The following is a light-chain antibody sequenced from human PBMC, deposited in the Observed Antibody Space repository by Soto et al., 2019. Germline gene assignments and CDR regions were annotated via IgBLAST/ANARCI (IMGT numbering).Light chain of an antibody. CDR3: QQRTNWPTST. CDR1: QNVRSY. J-gene: IGKJ5*01. Sequence: EIVLTQSPATLSLSPGERATLSCRASQNVRSYLAWYQQKPGQAPRLLIHDAISRATGIPARFSGSGSGTDFTLTISSLEPEDFAVYYCQQRTNWPTSTFGQGTGLEIK. V-gene: IGKV3-11*01. CDR2: DAI.